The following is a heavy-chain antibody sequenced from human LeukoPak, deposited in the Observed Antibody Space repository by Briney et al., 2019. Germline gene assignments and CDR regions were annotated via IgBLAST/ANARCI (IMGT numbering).Heavy chain of an antibody. CDR1: AYTFTSYG. CDR3: LTEVLTDIDDH. CDR2: ISAYNGNT. J-gene: IGHJ5*02. Sequence: GASVTVSCKASAYTFTSYGISWVRQAPGQGLEWMGWISAYNGNTNYTQNLQGRVTITADTSTDTAYMELTSLKSDDTAMYYCLTEVLTDIDDHWGQGTRVTVSS. V-gene: IGHV1-18*01. D-gene: IGHD1-20*01.